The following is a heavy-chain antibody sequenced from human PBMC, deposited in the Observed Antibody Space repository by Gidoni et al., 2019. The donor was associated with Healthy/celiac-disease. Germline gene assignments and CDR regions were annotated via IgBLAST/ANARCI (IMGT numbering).Heavy chain of an antibody. CDR1: GFTFADYA. CDR2: ISWNSGSI. J-gene: IGHJ3*02. Sequence: EVQLVEPGGGLVQPGRSLRPSCAASGFTFADYAMHWVRQAPGKGLEWVSGISWNSGSIGYADSVKGRFTISRDNAKNSLYLQMNSLRAEDTALYYCAKDMVPSSWYPDAFDIWGQGTMVTVSS. V-gene: IGHV3-9*01. D-gene: IGHD6-13*01. CDR3: AKDMVPSSWYPDAFDI.